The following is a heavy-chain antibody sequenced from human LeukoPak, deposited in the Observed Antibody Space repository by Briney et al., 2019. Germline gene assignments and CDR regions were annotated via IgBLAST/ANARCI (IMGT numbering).Heavy chain of an antibody. CDR3: VSYRQVMLPFEA. J-gene: IGHJ5*02. D-gene: IGHD5-18*01. Sequence: PGGSLRVSCAASGYTFSTFAMLWVRQPRGKGLEWVSSIFPSGGEIHYADSVRGRFTISRDNSKSTLSLQMNSLRAEDTAIYYCVSYRQVMLPFEAWGQGTLVTVSS. CDR2: IFPSGGEI. CDR1: GYTFSTFA. V-gene: IGHV3-23*01.